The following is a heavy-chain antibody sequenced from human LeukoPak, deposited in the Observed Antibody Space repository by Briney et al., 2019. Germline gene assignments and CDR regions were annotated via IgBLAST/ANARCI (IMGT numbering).Heavy chain of an antibody. CDR3: ARNSSSGLFDY. J-gene: IGHJ4*02. CDR1: GYSIRNGDY. D-gene: IGHD6-6*01. CDR2: MYNSVSI. Sequence: SETLSLTCVVSGYSIRNGDYWGWIRQSPGKGLEWIASMYNSVSIHYNPSLKSRVTILVDTSKNEFSLKMRSVTAADTAVYYCARNSSSGLFDYWGQGTLATVSS. V-gene: IGHV4-38-2*01.